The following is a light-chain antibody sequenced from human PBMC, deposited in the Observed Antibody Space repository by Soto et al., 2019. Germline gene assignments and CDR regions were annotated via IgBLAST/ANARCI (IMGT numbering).Light chain of an antibody. J-gene: IGKJ1*01. Sequence: DIQMTQSPSTLSASVGDRVTITCRASQSISTWLAWYQQKPGKAPNLLISKASSLESGVPSTFSGSGSGTAFTLTISSLQPDDFATYYCQQYDIYPWTFGQGTRVEVK. V-gene: IGKV1-5*03. CDR1: QSISTW. CDR2: KAS. CDR3: QQYDIYPWT.